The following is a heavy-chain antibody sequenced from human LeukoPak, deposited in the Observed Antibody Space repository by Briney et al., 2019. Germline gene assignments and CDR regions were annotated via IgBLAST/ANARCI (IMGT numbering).Heavy chain of an antibody. Sequence: SETLSLTCAVYGGSFSGYYWSWIRQPPGKGLEWIGEINHSGSTNYNPSLKSRVTISVDTSKNQFSLKLSSVTAADTAVYYCARRGYYYVSGSYNGWGQGTLVTVSS. V-gene: IGHV4-34*01. CDR1: GGSFSGYY. J-gene: IGHJ4*02. CDR3: ARRGYYYVSGSYNG. D-gene: IGHD3-10*01. CDR2: INHSGST.